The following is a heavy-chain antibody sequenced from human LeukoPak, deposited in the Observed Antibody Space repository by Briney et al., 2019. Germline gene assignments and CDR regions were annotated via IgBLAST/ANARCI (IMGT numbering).Heavy chain of an antibody. CDR3: AKASVATAVLFDS. CDR2: VSNTGIT. J-gene: IGHJ4*02. CDR1: GGSISSYF. Sequence: PSETLSLTCTVSGGSISSYFWNWIRQPPGQGLEWIGYVSNTGITKYNPSLKSRVTISADTSKNQFSLNLKSVTAADTAVYYCAKASVATAVLFDSWGQGTLVAVSS. D-gene: IGHD5-12*01. V-gene: IGHV4-59*01.